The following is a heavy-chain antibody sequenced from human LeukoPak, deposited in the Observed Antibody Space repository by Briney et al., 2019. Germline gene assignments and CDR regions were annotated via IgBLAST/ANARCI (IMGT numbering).Heavy chain of an antibody. CDR3: ARYCSGGSCNDGFDY. CDR2: IIPILGIA. Sequence: SVKVSCKASGGTFSSYTISWVRQAPGQGLEWMGRIIPILGIANYAQKFQGRVTITADKSTSTAYMELSSLRSEDTAVYYCARYCSGGSCNDGFDYWGQGTLVTVS. CDR1: GGTFSSYT. J-gene: IGHJ4*02. V-gene: IGHV1-69*02. D-gene: IGHD2-15*01.